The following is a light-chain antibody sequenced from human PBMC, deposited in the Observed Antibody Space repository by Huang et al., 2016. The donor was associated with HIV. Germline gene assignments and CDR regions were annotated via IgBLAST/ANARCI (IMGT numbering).Light chain of an antibody. CDR3: MQGTHWPQT. Sequence: DVVLTQSPLSLPVTLGQPASISGKSSHSLLPIDGNTYLNWFLQRPGQSPRRLSYKVSNRDFGVPARFSVSGSGADFTLTISRVEADDIGVYYCMQGTHWPQTFGQGTKVEVK. CDR2: KVS. CDR1: HSLLPIDGNTY. V-gene: IGKV2-30*02. J-gene: IGKJ1*01.